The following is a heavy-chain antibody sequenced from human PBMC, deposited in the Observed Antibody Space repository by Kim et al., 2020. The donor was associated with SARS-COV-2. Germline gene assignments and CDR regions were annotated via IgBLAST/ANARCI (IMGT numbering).Heavy chain of an antibody. V-gene: IGHV3-23*01. D-gene: IGHD3-3*01. CDR3: VKDPTLFGVGQDY. J-gene: IGHJ4*02. Sequence: YAGSLTGQFTISRDNSKNTLYLQRNSLRTEDTAIYYCVKDPTLFGVGQDYWGQGALRTVSS.